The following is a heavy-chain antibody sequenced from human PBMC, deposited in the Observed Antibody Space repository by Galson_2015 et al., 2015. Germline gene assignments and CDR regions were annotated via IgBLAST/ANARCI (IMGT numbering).Heavy chain of an antibody. Sequence: SLRLSCAASGFTFNTYGLNWVRQAPGKGLEWISYISSGTGTIYYADSEKGRFTVSRDNAKNLVYLQVSSLRQENTAVYYCARGRYGSGLDYWGQGTLVTVSS. CDR2: ISSGTGTI. CDR3: ARGRYGSGLDY. CDR1: GFTFNTYG. J-gene: IGHJ4*02. D-gene: IGHD3-10*01. V-gene: IGHV3-48*02.